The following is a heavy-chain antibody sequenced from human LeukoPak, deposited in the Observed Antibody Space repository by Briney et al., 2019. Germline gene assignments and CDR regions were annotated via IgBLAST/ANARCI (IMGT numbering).Heavy chain of an antibody. CDR2: IDYSGGSS. V-gene: IGHV3-23*01. Sequence: PGGSLRLSCTVSGFTLSSYEMSWIRQAPGRVLEWVSSIDYSGGSSYYADSVKGRFTISRDNSKNTLYLQMGSLRAEDMAVYYCARVGASLPDAFDVWGQGTMVTVSS. D-gene: IGHD4/OR15-4a*01. CDR3: ARVGASLPDAFDV. J-gene: IGHJ3*01. CDR1: GFTLSSYE.